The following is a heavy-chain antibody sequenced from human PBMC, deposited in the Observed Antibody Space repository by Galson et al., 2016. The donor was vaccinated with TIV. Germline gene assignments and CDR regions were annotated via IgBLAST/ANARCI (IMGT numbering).Heavy chain of an antibody. CDR2: IYYTGST. Sequence: TLSLTCSVSGGSVSSVGNSWTWIRQRPGKGLEWIGHIYYTGSTNYNSSLKSQVTIPVDTSKNQFSLRLNSVTVADTAVYYCTRGRFAFGVALDVWGQGTMVTVSS. V-gene: IGHV4-31*01. CDR3: TRGRFAFGVALDV. CDR1: GGSVSSVGNS. J-gene: IGHJ3*01. D-gene: IGHD2-8*01.